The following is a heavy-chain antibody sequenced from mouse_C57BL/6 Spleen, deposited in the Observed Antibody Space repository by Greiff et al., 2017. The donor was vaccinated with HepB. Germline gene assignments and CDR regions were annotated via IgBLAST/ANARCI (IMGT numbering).Heavy chain of an antibody. CDR2: INPSSGYT. V-gene: IGHV1-7*01. D-gene: IGHD1-1*01. CDR3: ARWYYCSSSYAMDC. CDR1: GYTFTSYW. Sequence: QVHVKQSGAELAKPGASVKLSCKASGYTFTSYWMHWVKQRPGQGLEWIGNINPSSGYTKYNQKFKDKATLTADKSSSTAYMNLSSLTSEDSAAYYCARWYYCSSSYAMDCRGQGTSVTVSS. J-gene: IGHJ4*01.